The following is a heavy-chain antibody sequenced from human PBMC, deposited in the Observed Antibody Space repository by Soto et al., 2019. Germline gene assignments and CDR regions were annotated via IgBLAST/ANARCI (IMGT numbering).Heavy chain of an antibody. J-gene: IGHJ3*02. CDR3: ARRAAGGAFDI. D-gene: IGHD6-25*01. CDR2: IIPIFGTA. V-gene: IGHV1-69*01. CDR1: GGTFSSYA. Sequence: QVQLVQSGAEVKKPGSSVKVSCKASGGTFSSYAISWVRQAPGQGLEWMGGIIPIFGTAHYAQKFQGRVTMTADESTSTAYMELSSLRSEDTAVYYCARRAAGGAFDIWGQGTMVTVSS.